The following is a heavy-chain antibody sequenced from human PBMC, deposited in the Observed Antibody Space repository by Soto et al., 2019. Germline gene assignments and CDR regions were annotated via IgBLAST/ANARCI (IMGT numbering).Heavy chain of an antibody. CDR1: GFTFTSSA. Sequence: SVKGSWKASGFTFTSSAVQWVRHARGQRLEWIGWIVVGSGNTNYAQKFQERVSITRDISTGTAYMELSRLRSEHTAVYYCAADPAISDGGTDVRGQATSVPVSS. J-gene: IGHJ6*02. D-gene: IGHD3-3*01. CDR2: IVVGSGNT. V-gene: IGHV1-58*01. CDR3: AADPAISDGGTDV.